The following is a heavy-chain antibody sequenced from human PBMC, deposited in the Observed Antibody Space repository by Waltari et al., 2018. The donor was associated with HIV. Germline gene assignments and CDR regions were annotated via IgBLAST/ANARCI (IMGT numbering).Heavy chain of an antibody. J-gene: IGHJ4*02. CDR3: ARDSYYYDSSGFFPDF. CDR1: GYTFTAYY. Sequence: QVQLVQSGAEGKKPGASVTVPCKASGYTFTAYYMHWVRQAPGQGLEWLGRINLNSGDTNYGQKFQGRVTMTRDTSISTAYMELSRLRSDDTAVYYCARDSYYYDSSGFFPDFWGQGTLVTVSS. CDR2: INLNSGDT. D-gene: IGHD3-22*01. V-gene: IGHV1-2*06.